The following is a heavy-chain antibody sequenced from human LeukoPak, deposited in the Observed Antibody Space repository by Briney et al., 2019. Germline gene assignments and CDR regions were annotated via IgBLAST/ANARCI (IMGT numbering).Heavy chain of an antibody. CDR2: ISDYNGNT. CDR3: ARGPPGRWLQLDWFDP. J-gene: IGHJ5*02. D-gene: IGHD5-24*01. V-gene: IGHV1-18*01. Sequence: ASVKVSCKASGYTFTSYGISWVRPAPGQGLEWMGWISDYNGNTNYAQKLQGRVTMTTETSTRTAYMELRSLRSDDTAVYYCARGPPGRWLQLDWFDPWGQGTLVTVSS. CDR1: GYTFTSYG.